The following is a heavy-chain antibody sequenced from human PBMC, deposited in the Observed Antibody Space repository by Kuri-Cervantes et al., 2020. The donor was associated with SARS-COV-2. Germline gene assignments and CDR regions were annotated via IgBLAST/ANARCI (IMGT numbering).Heavy chain of an antibody. CDR1: GFTFSSYA. D-gene: IGHD1-26*01. V-gene: IGHV3-23*01. CDR3: AKDLAHSGSYYNHWGFDY. Sequence: GGSLRLSCAASGFTFSSYAMSWVRQAPRKGLEWVSAISGSGGSTYYADSVKGRFTISRDNSKNTLYLQMNSLRAEDTAVYYCAKDLAHSGSYYNHWGFDYWGQGTLVTVSS. J-gene: IGHJ4*02. CDR2: ISGSGGST.